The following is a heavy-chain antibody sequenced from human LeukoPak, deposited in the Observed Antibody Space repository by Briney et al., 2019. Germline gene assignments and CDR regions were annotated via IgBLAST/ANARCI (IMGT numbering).Heavy chain of an antibody. CDR2: IYPDDSDT. Sequence: PGESLKISCKASGYTFTSYCIAWVRQMPGKGLEWMGIIYPDDSDTRYSPSFQGQVTISADKSISTAYLQWSSLKASDTAMYYCARRAVVGTTREYFDYWGQGTLVTVSS. CDR3: ARRAVVGTTREYFDY. V-gene: IGHV5-51*01. D-gene: IGHD2-15*01. CDR1: GYTFTSYC. J-gene: IGHJ4*02.